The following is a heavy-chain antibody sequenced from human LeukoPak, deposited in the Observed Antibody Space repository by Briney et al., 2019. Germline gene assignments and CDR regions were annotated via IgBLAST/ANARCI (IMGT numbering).Heavy chain of an antibody. CDR3: ARDPPLGYCSSTSCPHLDY. V-gene: IGHV3-21*01. CDR1: GFTFSSYS. CDR2: ISSSSSFI. J-gene: IGHJ4*02. D-gene: IGHD2-2*01. Sequence: PGGSLRLSRAASGFTFSSYSMNWVRQAPGKGLEWVSSISSSSSFIYYADSVKGRFTISRDNAKNSLYLQMNSLRAEDTAVYYCARDPPLGYCSSTSCPHLDYWGQGTLVTVSS.